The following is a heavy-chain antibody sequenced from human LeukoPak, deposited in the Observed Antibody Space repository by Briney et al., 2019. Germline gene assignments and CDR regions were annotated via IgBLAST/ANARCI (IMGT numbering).Heavy chain of an antibody. CDR2: ISASGGST. V-gene: IGHV3-23*01. D-gene: IGHD3-10*01. CDR3: ARSGSGSNFLDY. J-gene: IGHJ4*02. CDR1: GFTFSSYA. Sequence: GGSLRLSCAASGFTFSSYAMNWVRQAPGKGLEWVSGISASGGSTYYADPVKGRFTISRDNSKNTLYLQMNNLRHDDTAVYFCARSGSGSNFLDYWGQGTLVTVSS.